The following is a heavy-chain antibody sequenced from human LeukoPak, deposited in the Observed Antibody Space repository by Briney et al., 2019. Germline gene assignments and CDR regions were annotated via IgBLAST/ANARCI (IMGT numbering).Heavy chain of an antibody. CDR1: GFTFSSYS. Sequence: PGGSLRLSCAASGFTFSSYSMNWVRQAPGKGLEWVSSISSSSSYIYYADSVKGRFTISRDNAKNSLYLQMNSLRAEDTAVYYCARDGPFYDSSGSSFDYWGLGTLVTVSS. CDR3: ARDGPFYDSSGSSFDY. J-gene: IGHJ4*02. V-gene: IGHV3-21*01. CDR2: ISSSSSYI. D-gene: IGHD3-22*01.